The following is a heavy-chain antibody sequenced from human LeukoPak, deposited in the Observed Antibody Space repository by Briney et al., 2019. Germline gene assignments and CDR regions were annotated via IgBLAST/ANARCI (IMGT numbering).Heavy chain of an antibody. V-gene: IGHV1-69*13. J-gene: IGHJ4*02. CDR2: IIPIFGTA. CDR1: GGTFSSYA. Sequence: EASVKVSCKACGGTFSSYAISWVRQAPGQGLEWMGGIIPIFGTANYAQKFQGRVTITADESTSTAYMELSSLRSEDTAVYYCARGARWSAFDYWGQGTLVTVSS. CDR3: ARGARWSAFDY. D-gene: IGHD3-3*01.